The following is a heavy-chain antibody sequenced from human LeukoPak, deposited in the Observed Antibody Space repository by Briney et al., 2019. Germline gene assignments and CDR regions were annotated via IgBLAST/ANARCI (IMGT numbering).Heavy chain of an antibody. Sequence: ASVKVSCKASGYTFTSYDINWVRQAPGQGLEWMGWMNPNSGNTGYAQKFQGRVTMTRNTSISTAYMELSSLRSEDTAVYYCARVSGSSYRLKYWGQGTLVNVSS. CDR2: MNPNSGNT. CDR1: GYTFTSYD. J-gene: IGHJ4*02. CDR3: ARVSGSSYRLKY. V-gene: IGHV1-8*01. D-gene: IGHD6-13*01.